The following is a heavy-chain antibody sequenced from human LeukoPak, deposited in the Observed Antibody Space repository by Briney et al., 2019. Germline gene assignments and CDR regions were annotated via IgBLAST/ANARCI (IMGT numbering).Heavy chain of an antibody. D-gene: IGHD3-22*01. CDR2: IKQDGTER. V-gene: IGHV3-7*03. J-gene: IGHJ4*02. CDR3: TRSELDTSTYYVFDH. Sequence: GESLRLSCAASGFTFTTYWMSWVRQAPGKGLEWVANIKQDGTERYYVDSVRGRFTISRDNSKSMLYLQMDTMKAQDTAMFYCTRSELDTSTYYVFDHWGQGTLVTVSS. CDR1: GFTFTTYW.